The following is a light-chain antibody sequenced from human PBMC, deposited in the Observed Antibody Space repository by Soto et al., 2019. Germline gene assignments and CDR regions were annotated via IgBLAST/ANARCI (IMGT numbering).Light chain of an antibody. Sequence: DIQLTQSPSSLSASLGDRVSITCRASQSISNYINWYQQKPGKAPKLLIYAASTLQGGVPSRFTGGGSGTDFTLTISSLQPEDFATYFCQQSHSTPLTFGGGTKVEIK. CDR1: QSISNY. V-gene: IGKV1-39*01. J-gene: IGKJ4*01. CDR3: QQSHSTPLT. CDR2: AAS.